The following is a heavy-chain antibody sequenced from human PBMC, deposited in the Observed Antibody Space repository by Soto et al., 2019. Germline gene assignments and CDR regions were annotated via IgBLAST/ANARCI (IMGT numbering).Heavy chain of an antibody. CDR1: GGSISSYY. V-gene: IGHV4-59*01. CDR2: IYYSGST. D-gene: IGHD4-17*01. Sequence: QVQLQESGPGLVKPSETLSLTCTVSGGSISSYYWSWIRQPPGKGLEWIGYIYYSGSTNYNPSLXSXLXIXVDTSKNQFSLKLSSVTAADTAVYYCARVYGDYLDYWGQGTLVTVSS. J-gene: IGHJ4*02. CDR3: ARVYGDYLDY.